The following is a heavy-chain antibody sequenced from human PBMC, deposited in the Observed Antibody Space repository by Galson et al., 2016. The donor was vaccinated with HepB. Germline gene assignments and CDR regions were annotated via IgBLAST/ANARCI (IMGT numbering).Heavy chain of an antibody. CDR2: ISSDGTNR. Sequence: SLRLSCAASGFTFSSYWMSWVPQAPGKGLEWVAVISSDGTNRYYADSVKGRFTISRDNSKNTLYLQMNSLRAEDTALYYCARKRALSRAVDPRNYDWNHNNGPLDYWGQGTRVTVSS. V-gene: IGHV3-30*03. J-gene: IGHJ4*02. CDR1: GFTFSSYW. D-gene: IGHD1-20*01. CDR3: ARKRALSRAVDPRNYDWNHNNGPLDY.